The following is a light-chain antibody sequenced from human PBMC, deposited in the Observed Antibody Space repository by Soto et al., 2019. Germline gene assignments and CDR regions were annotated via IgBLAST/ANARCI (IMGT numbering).Light chain of an antibody. CDR3: SSYTTSKTRV. V-gene: IGLV2-14*01. J-gene: IGLJ1*01. CDR2: EVT. CDR1: SRDVDAYNY. Sequence: QSALTQPASVSGSPGQSITISCTGTSRDVDAYNYVSWYQQYPGKAPRLIIYEVTYRAAGIPSRFSGSKSANTASLTISGLQAEDEADYYCSSYTTSKTRVFGTGTRSPS.